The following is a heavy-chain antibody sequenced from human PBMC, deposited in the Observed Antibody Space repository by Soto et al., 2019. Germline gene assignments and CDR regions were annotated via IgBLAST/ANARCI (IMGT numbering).Heavy chain of an antibody. D-gene: IGHD6-13*01. J-gene: IGHJ4*02. Sequence: PSETLSLTCTVSGGSISTSDYYWSWIRQPPGRGLEWIGEINHSGSTNYNPSLKSRVTISVDTSKNQFSLKLSSVTAADTAVYYCARVRGPSSWYLLRYFDYWGQGTLVTVSS. CDR3: ARVRGPSSWYLLRYFDY. V-gene: IGHV4-34*01. CDR1: GGSISTSDYY. CDR2: INHSGST.